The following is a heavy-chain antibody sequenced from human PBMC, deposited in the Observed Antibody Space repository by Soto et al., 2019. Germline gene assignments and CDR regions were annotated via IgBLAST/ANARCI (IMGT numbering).Heavy chain of an antibody. CDR1: GGSISSSSNY. J-gene: IGHJ3*01. CDR3: ARHSTGWYAAFDV. V-gene: IGHV4-39*01. D-gene: IGHD6-19*01. Sequence: QLQLQESGPGLVKPSETLSLTCTVSGGSISSSSNYWGWIRQPPGKGLEWIGSIYYSGSPYYNPSLKSRVTISVDTSKNQFSLNVSSVTAADTALYYCARHSTGWYAAFDVWDQGTMVTVSS. CDR2: IYYSGSP.